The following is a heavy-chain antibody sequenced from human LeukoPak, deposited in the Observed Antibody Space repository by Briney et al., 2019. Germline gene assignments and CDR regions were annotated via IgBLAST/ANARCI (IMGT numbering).Heavy chain of an antibody. J-gene: IGHJ3*02. V-gene: IGHV3-30*02. D-gene: IGHD1-26*01. CDR1: GFTFSSYG. Sequence: GGSLRLSCAASGFTFSSYGMHWVRQAPGKGLEWVAFIRYDGSNKYYADSVKGRFTISRDNSKNTLYLQMNSLRAEDTAVYYCANPATYFRDAFDIWGQGTMVTVSS. CDR3: ANPATYFRDAFDI. CDR2: IRYDGSNK.